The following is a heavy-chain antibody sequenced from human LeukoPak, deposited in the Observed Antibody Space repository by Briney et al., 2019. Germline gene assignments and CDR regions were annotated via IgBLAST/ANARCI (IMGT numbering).Heavy chain of an antibody. V-gene: IGHV1-18*01. D-gene: IGHD3-10*01. J-gene: IGHJ4*02. CDR2: ISTYNGNT. Sequence: ASVKVSCKASGYTFASYGVTWVRQAPGQGLEWMGWISTYNGNTNYAQKLQGRVTMTTDTSTSTAYMELRSLRSDDTAVYYCAGQVDSTMALPDYWGQGTLVTVSS. CDR3: AGQVDSTMALPDY. CDR1: GYTFASYG.